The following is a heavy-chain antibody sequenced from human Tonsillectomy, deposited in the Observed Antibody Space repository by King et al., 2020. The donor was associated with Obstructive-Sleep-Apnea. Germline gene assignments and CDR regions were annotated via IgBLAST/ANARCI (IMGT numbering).Heavy chain of an antibody. Sequence: VQLVESGGDLVQPGGSLRLSCAASGFTFRSYAMSWVRQAAGEGLEWCSGPSGSGGITNYADSVKGRFTISRDNSKNTVYLQMNSLRAEDTAVYYCAKDSMDYDTLTGPVDYWGQGTLVTVSS. V-gene: IGHV3-23*04. CDR3: AKDSMDYDTLTGPVDY. D-gene: IGHD3-9*01. CDR1: GFTFRSYA. J-gene: IGHJ4*02. CDR2: PSGSGGIT.